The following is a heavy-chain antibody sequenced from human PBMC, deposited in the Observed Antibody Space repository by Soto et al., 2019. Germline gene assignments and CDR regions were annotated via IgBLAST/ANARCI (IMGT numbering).Heavy chain of an antibody. V-gene: IGHV3-48*04. CDR3: ARTYGWDDS. CDR2: IRRNGNVT. D-gene: IGHD3-10*01. CDR1: GLTLSTSS. J-gene: IGHJ5*01. Sequence: GGSLRFSCAAFGLTLSTSSMNWVRQAPGRGLEWVSYIRRNGNVTVYAPSVNGRFTISRDNGKNSLYLQMYSLRAEDTGVYFCARTYGWDDSWGPGTLVTVSS.